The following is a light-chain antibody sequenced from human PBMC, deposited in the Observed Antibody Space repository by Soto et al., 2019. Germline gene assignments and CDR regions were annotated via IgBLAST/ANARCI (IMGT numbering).Light chain of an antibody. CDR1: QSVSIY. CDR3: QQRSNWRGT. V-gene: IGKV3-11*01. CDR2: DAS. Sequence: EIVLTQSPATLSLSPGERATLSCRASQSVSIYLAWYQQKPGQAPRLLIYDASNRATGIPARFSGSGSGTDFTLTISSLEPEDFAVYYCQQRSNWRGTFGQGTKLEIK. J-gene: IGKJ2*02.